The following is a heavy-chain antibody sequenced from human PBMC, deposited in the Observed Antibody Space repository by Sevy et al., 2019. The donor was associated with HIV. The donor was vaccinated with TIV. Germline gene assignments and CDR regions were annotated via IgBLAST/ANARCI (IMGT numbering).Heavy chain of an antibody. CDR1: GGSIGGYY. CDR3: ARGRDGATLLGFFDT. CDR2: ISHSGAT. Sequence: SETLSLTCAVRGGSIGGYYWSWIRQAPGKGPEWIGEISHSGATNYSPSLASRVTISVDTSNNQLSLRLTSLTAADSGKYFCARGRDGATLLGFFDTWGPGTLVTVSS. J-gene: IGHJ4*02. D-gene: IGHD1-26*01. V-gene: IGHV4-34*01.